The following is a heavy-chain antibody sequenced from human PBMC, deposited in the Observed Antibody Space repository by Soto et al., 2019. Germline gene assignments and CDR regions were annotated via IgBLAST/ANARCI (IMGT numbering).Heavy chain of an antibody. D-gene: IGHD5-12*01. CDR1: GGTFSSFG. V-gene: IGHV1-69*13. CDR3: AREASGYDF. J-gene: IGHJ1*01. Sequence: GASVKVSCKASGGTFSSFGISWVRQAPGQGLEWMGGIIPVFGRPNYAQRFRGRLTITADESTNTSYMELIDLTSEDTAVYHCAREASGYDFWGQGTQVTVSS. CDR2: IIPVFGRP.